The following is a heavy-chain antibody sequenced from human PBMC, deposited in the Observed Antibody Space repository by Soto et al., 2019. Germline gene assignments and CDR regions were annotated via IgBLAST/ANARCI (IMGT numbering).Heavy chain of an antibody. J-gene: IGHJ5*02. Sequence: ASVKVSCKASGYTFTSYCISWVLQAPGQGLEWMGWISAYNGNTNYAQKLQGRVTMTTDTSTSTAYMELRSLRSDDTAVYYCARDVLRYFDWLLHPNWFDPWGQGTLVTVSS. D-gene: IGHD3-9*01. CDR3: ARDVLRYFDWLLHPNWFDP. CDR1: GYTFTSYC. CDR2: ISAYNGNT. V-gene: IGHV1-18*01.